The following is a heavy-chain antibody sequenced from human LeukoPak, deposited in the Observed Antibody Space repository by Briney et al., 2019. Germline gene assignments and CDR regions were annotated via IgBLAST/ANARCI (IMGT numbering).Heavy chain of an antibody. CDR2: IYYSGST. J-gene: IGHJ3*02. Sequence: SETLSLTCTVSGGSISSHFWCWIRQPPGEGLGWIGYIYYSGSTNYNPSLQSRVTISVDTSKNPFSLKLSSVTAADTAVYYCARDPRRYCSSTSCYGPFDAFDIWGQGTMVTVSS. CDR3: ARDPRRYCSSTSCYGPFDAFDI. CDR1: GGSISSHF. V-gene: IGHV4-59*11. D-gene: IGHD2-2*01.